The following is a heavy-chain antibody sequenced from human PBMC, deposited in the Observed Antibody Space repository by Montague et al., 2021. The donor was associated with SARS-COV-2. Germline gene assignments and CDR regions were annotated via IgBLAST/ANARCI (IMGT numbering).Heavy chain of an antibody. Sequence: SLRLSCAASAFTFTSYSIHWVRQAPGQGLERVALISYDGSHQYYAASVKGRFTISRDNSKNTVYLQMTSLRPEDTAVYYCARVYGSHWPPNYAMDVWGQGTTVTVSS. CDR3: ARVYGSHWPPNYAMDV. V-gene: IGHV3-30*04. J-gene: IGHJ6*02. CDR1: AFTFTSYS. CDR2: ISYDGSHQ. D-gene: IGHD6-13*01.